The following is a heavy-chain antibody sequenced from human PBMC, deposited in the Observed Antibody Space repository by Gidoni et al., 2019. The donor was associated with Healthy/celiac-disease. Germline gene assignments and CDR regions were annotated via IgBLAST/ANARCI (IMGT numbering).Heavy chain of an antibody. CDR2: INSDWRST. J-gene: IGHJ6*03. V-gene: IGHV3-74*01. D-gene: IGHD6-19*01. CDR1: GFPFHSYW. CDR3: ARAGGWDDYYYMDV. Sequence: EVQLVESGGSLFQPVGSLSLSCAASGFPFHSYWMHWVRQAQGKGLVWVSRINSDWRSTSYADSVKGRVTISRDNAKNTLYLQMNSLRAEDTGVYYCARAGGWDDYYYMDVWGKGTTVTGSS.